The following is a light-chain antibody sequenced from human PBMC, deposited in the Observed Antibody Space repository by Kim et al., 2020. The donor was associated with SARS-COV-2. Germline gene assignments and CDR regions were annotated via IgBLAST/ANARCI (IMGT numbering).Light chain of an antibody. Sequence: PGETATITCGGDNIGRKSVHWYQKTPGQAPVLVINYDNDRPSGIPERFSGSNSGNTATLTISRVEAGDEADYHCQVWDSSSDHVVFGGGTQLTVL. CDR3: QVWDSSSDHVV. CDR2: YDN. CDR1: NIGRKS. V-gene: IGLV3-21*01. J-gene: IGLJ2*01.